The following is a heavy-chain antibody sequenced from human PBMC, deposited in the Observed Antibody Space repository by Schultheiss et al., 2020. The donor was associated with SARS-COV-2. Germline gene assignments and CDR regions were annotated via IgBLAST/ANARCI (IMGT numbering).Heavy chain of an antibody. CDR2: INPNSGNT. V-gene: IGHV1-2*02. CDR1: GYTFTGYY. Sequence: GESLKFSCKASGYTFTGYYMHWVRQAPGQGLEWMGWINPNSGNTGYAQRFQGRVTMTTDTSTSTAYMELTSLRSDDTALYYCAREVGWSRRDWFDPWGQGTLVTVSS. CDR3: AREVGWSRRDWFDP. J-gene: IGHJ5*02. D-gene: IGHD6-19*01.